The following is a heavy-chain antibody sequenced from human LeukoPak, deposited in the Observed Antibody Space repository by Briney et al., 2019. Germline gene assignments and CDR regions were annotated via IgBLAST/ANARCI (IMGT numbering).Heavy chain of an antibody. CDR3: ARRASRADY. V-gene: IGHV3-21*01. CDR1: RDTFISYN. J-gene: IGHJ4*02. Sequence: GGSLRLSCAASRDTFISYNMNWVRQAPGKRPEWVSSISSSSSYIYYADSVKGLFTISRDNAKNSLYMQMYRLRAEDTAPYYRARRASRADYWGQGTLVTVSS. CDR2: ISSSSSYI.